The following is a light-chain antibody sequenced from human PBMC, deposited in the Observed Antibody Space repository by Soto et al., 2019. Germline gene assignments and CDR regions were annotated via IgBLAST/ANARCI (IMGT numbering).Light chain of an antibody. CDR3: QPYRIWPT. J-gene: IGKJ1*01. CDR2: GAS. CDR1: ESVSTN. Sequence: EREMTQSAATLSLAPWERVTLSCRASESVSTNLAWYRQKAGQAPRLLIYGASTRATGIPARFSGSGSGTEFTLPISSLQSEDFAVYYCQPYRIWPTFGQGTKVDIK. V-gene: IGKV3-15*01.